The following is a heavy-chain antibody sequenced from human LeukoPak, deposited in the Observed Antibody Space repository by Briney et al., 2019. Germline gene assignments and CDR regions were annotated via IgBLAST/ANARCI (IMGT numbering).Heavy chain of an antibody. J-gene: IGHJ4*02. D-gene: IGHD3-22*01. CDR1: GFTVSSNY. Sequence: GGSLRLSCAASGFTVSSNYMSWVRQAPGKGLEWVSVIYSGGSTYYADSVKGRFTISRDNSKNTLYLQMNSLRAGDTAVYYCAREEGDYYDSSGYDVYWGQGTLVTVSS. V-gene: IGHV3-53*01. CDR2: IYSGGST. CDR3: AREEGDYYDSSGYDVY.